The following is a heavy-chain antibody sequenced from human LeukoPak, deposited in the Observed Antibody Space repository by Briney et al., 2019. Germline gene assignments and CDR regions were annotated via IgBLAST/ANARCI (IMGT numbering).Heavy chain of an antibody. CDR2: ISSSGSTI. Sequence: GGSLRLSCAASGFTFSDYYMSWIRQAPGKGLEWVSYISSSGSTIYYADSVKGRFTISRDNAKNSLYLQMNSLRAEDTAVYYCARVPYSGSYYYFDYWGQGTLVTVSS. D-gene: IGHD1-26*01. CDR3: ARVPYSGSYYYFDY. CDR1: GFTFSDYY. V-gene: IGHV3-11*01. J-gene: IGHJ4*02.